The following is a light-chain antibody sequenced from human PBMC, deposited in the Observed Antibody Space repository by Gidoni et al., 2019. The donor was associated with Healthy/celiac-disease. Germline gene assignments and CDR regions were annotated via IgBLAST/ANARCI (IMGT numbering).Light chain of an antibody. CDR2: AAS. CDR3: QQSYSTPYT. V-gene: IGKV1-39*01. Sequence: DIQMTQSPSSLSASVGDRVTITCRASQSISSYLNWYQQKPGKAPKLLIYAASSLQSGVPSRFSGSGSVTDFTLTISSLQPEDFATDYCQQSYSTPYTFXXXTKLEIK. CDR1: QSISSY. J-gene: IGKJ2*01.